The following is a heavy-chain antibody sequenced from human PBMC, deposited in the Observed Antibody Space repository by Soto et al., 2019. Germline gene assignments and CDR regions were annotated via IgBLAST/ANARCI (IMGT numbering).Heavy chain of an antibody. J-gene: IGHJ4*02. CDR1: GFTFTSYG. V-gene: IGHV1-18*04. Sequence: QVQLVQSGAEVKKPGASVKVACKTYGFTFTSYGIHWVRQAPGQGLEWIGWINAFNGKTNYVRRLQGRVTMTTDTSKSTAYMELRRLRSDDTALYYCVRDQDFWSGYCDQWGQGTLVSVSS. D-gene: IGHD3-3*01. CDR3: VRDQDFWSGYCDQ. CDR2: INAFNGKT.